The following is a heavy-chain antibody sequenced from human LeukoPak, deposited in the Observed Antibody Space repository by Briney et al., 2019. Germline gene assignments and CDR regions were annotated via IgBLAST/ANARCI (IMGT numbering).Heavy chain of an antibody. D-gene: IGHD6-19*01. J-gene: IGHJ4*02. CDR2: IRNRARGYTT. CDR1: GSTFSDHY. Sequence: GGSLRLSCVLSGSTFSDHYLDWVRQAPGKRPEWVARIRNRARGYTTECAASAKGRFTISRDDSESSLHLQMNSLQSEDTAVYYCATETKDSSAWYYFDYWGQGALVTVSS. CDR3: ATETKDSSAWYYFDY. V-gene: IGHV3-72*01.